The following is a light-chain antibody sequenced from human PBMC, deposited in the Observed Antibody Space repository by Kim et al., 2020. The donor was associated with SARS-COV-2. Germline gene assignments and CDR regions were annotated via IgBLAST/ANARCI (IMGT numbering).Light chain of an antibody. CDR2: GNN. CDR3: GTWDSSLSAVV. Sequence: GQKVTISCSGSSSNIGNSSVSWYQQLPGTAPKLLIYGNNKRPSGIPDRFSGSKSGTSATLGITGLQTGDEADYYCGTWDSSLSAVVFGGGTKVTVL. V-gene: IGLV1-51*01. CDR1: SSNIGNSS. J-gene: IGLJ2*01.